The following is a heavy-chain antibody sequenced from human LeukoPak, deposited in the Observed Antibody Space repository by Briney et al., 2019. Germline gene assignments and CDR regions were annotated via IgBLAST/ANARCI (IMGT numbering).Heavy chain of an antibody. D-gene: IGHD3-22*01. Sequence: GGSLRLSCAASGFTFSDYYMTWFRQAPGKGLEWVSYISGGSSYTNFADSVKGRFTISRDNAKNSLYLQMNSLRAEDTAVYYCARDTYYYDSSGYYVYYFDYWGQGTLVTVSS. CDR2: ISGGSSYT. J-gene: IGHJ4*02. CDR1: GFTFSDYY. CDR3: ARDTYYYDSSGYYVYYFDY. V-gene: IGHV3-11*06.